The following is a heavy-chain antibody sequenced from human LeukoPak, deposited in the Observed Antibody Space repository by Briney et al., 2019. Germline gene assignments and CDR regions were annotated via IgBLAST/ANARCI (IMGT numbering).Heavy chain of an antibody. CDR2: IHPISGAT. CDR3: ARDGPAQMVDFDY. J-gene: IGHJ4*02. V-gene: IGHV1-2*02. Sequence: ASVKVSCKTSGYAFTGTGSYLYWPRQAPGQGLECMGWIHPISGATSYAQRFQGRVAMTRDTSISTAYMELSRLRPDDTAVYYCARDGPAQMVDFDYWGQGSQVTVSS. CDR1: GYAFTGTGSY. D-gene: IGHD3-10*01.